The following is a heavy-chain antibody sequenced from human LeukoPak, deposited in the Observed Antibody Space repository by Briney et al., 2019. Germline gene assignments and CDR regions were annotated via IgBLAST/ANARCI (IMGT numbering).Heavy chain of an antibody. Sequence: PGGSLRLSCAASGFTFDDHSMHWVRQVPGKGLGWVSGISWNSVMIDYADSVKGRFTISRDNAENSLYLQMNSLRGEDTAFYYCAKGYSSTWGVYFQHWGQGTLVTVSS. J-gene: IGHJ1*01. D-gene: IGHD6-13*01. CDR2: ISWNSVMI. CDR3: AKGYSSTWGVYFQH. CDR1: GFTFDDHS. V-gene: IGHV3-9*01.